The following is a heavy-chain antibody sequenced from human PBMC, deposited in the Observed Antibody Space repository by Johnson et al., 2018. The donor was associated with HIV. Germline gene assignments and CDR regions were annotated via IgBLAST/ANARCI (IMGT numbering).Heavy chain of an antibody. J-gene: IGHJ3*02. CDR3: ARDPGRDGYTRGAFDI. V-gene: IGHV3-30*04. Sequence: QVQLVESGGGLAQPGGSLKVSCAASGFTFSSYAMHWVRQAPGKGLEWVAVISFDGRSKYYADSVKGRFTISRDNSKNTLYVQMNSLRIEDTAVYYCARDPGRDGYTRGAFDIWGQGTMVTVSS. CDR2: ISFDGRSK. CDR1: GFTFSSYA. D-gene: IGHD5-24*01.